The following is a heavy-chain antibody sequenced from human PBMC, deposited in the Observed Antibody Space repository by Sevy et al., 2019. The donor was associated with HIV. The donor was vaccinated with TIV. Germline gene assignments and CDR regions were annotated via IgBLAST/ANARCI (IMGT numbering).Heavy chain of an antibody. V-gene: IGHV4-59*01. J-gene: IGHJ6*02. D-gene: IGHD2-21*02. CDR2: IYYSGST. CDR1: GGYISSYY. CDR3: ARWAVGGDFRPRQGYYYGMDV. Sequence: SETLSLTCTVSGGYISSYYWSWIRQPPGKGLEWIGYIYYSGSTNYNPSLKSRVTISVDTSKNQFSLKLSSVTAADTAVYYCARWAVGGDFRPRQGYYYGMDVWGQGTTVTVSS.